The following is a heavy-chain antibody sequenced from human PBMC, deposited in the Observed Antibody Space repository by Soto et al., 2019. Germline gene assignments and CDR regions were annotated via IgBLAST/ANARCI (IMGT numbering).Heavy chain of an antibody. Sequence: SETLSLTCTVSGISVSTSDYYWGWVRQPPGKGLDWIGNIYYSGSTFYNPSLRSRVTISVDTSKNQFSLKLNSVTAADTAVYFCAGFVVPASRNSDFDYWGQGTLVSVSS. CDR2: IYYSGST. CDR1: GISVSTSDYY. V-gene: IGHV4-39*01. D-gene: IGHD2-15*01. J-gene: IGHJ4*02. CDR3: AGFVVPASRNSDFDY.